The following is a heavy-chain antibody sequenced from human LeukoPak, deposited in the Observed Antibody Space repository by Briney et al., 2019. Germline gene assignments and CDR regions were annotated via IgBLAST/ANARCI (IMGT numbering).Heavy chain of an antibody. CDR3: ARARDGSGSYFDY. CDR1: GGSISSGGYS. CDR2: IYHSGST. Sequence: PSQTLSLTCAVSGGSISSGGYSWSWIRQPPGTGLEWIGYIYHSGSTYYNPSLKSRVTISVDRSKNQFSPKLSSVTAADTAVYYCARARDGSGSYFDYWGQGTLVTVSS. J-gene: IGHJ4*02. V-gene: IGHV4-30-2*01. D-gene: IGHD3-10*01.